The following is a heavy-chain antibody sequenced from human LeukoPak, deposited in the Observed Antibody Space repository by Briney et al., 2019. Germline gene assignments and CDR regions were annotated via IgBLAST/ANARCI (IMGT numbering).Heavy chain of an antibody. Sequence: PGASVKVSCKASGYTFTGYYMHWVRQAPGQGVEWMGRINPNSGGTNYAQKFQGRVTMTRDTSISTAYMELSRLRSDDTAVYYCARAFRYHLSYFDYWGQGTLVTVSS. V-gene: IGHV1-2*06. D-gene: IGHD2-2*01. CDR1: GYTFTGYY. J-gene: IGHJ4*02. CDR2: INPNSGGT. CDR3: ARAFRYHLSYFDY.